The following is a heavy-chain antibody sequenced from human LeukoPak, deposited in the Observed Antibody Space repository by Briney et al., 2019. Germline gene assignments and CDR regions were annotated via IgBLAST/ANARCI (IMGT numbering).Heavy chain of an antibody. CDR3: ARDPDMSSYGLVRWFDP. CDR1: GYTFTGYY. CDR2: FNPNSGGT. Sequence: ASVKVSCKASGYTFTGYYMHWVRQAPGQGLEWMGWFNPNSGGTNYAQKFQGRVTMTRDTAINTAYMELSRLRSDDTAVYYCARDPDMSSYGLVRWFDPWGQGTLVTVSS. V-gene: IGHV1-2*02. D-gene: IGHD5-18*01. J-gene: IGHJ5*02.